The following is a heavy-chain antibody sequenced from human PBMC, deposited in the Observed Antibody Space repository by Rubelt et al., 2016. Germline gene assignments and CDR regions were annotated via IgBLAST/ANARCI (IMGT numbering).Heavy chain of an antibody. CDR2: INHSGST. V-gene: IGHV4-34*01. CDR3: ARGKEGLGVTMMDY. CDR1: GGSFSGYY. Sequence: QVQLQQWGAGLLKPSETLSLTCAVYGGSFSGYYWSWIRQPPGKGLEWIGEINHSGSTNYNPSLKSRVTISVDTSKNQVSRKLSSVTAADTAVYYCARGKEGLGVTMMDYWGQGTLVTVSS. D-gene: IGHD3-22*01. J-gene: IGHJ4*02.